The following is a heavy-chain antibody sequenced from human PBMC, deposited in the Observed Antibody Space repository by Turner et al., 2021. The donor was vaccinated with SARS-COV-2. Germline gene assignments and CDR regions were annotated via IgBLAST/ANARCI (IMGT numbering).Heavy chain of an antibody. CDR3: ARGRRGGSSWYNLDY. Sequence: QVQLMQSGAEVKKPGASVKVSCKSSGYTFTGYHMHWVRQAPGQGLAWMGWINPNSGGTNYAQKFQGRVTMTRDTSISKAYMELSRLRSDDTAVYYCARGRRGGSSWYNLDYWGQGTLVTVSS. J-gene: IGHJ4*02. CDR2: INPNSGGT. CDR1: GYTFTGYH. V-gene: IGHV1-2*02. D-gene: IGHD6-13*01.